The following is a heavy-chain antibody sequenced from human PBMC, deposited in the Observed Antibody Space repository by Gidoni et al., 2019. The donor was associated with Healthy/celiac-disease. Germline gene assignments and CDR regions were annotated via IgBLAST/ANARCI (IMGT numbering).Heavy chain of an antibody. CDR3: ARVEKLLWFGELWNAEYFQH. Sequence: QVQLQQWGAGLLKPSETLSLTCAVYGWSFSGYYWSWIRQPPGKGLEWIGEINHSGSTNYNPSLKSRVTISVDTSKNQFSLKLSSVTAADTAVYYCARVEKLLWFGELWNAEYFQHWGQGTLVTVSS. D-gene: IGHD3-10*01. CDR2: INHSGST. V-gene: IGHV4-34*01. J-gene: IGHJ1*01. CDR1: GWSFSGYY.